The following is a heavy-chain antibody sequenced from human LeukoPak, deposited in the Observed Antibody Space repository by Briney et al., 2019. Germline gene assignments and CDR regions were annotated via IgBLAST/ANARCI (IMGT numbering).Heavy chain of an antibody. CDR3: ASYDFWSGYRDWFDP. V-gene: IGHV3-23*01. CDR2: ISGSGSST. J-gene: IGHJ5*02. Sequence: GGSLRLSCAASGFTFSSYAMSWVRQAPGKGLEWVSAISGSGSSTYYADSVKGRFTISRDNSKNTLYLQMNSLRAEDTAVYYCASYDFWSGYRDWFDPWGQGTLVTVSS. CDR1: GFTFSSYA. D-gene: IGHD3-3*01.